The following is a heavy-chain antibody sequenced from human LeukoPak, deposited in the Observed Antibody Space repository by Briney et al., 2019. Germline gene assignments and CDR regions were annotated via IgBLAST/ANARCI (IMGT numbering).Heavy chain of an antibody. V-gene: IGHV4-39*07. J-gene: IGHJ5*02. Sequence: SETLSLTCTVSGGSISSSSYYWGWIRQPPGKGLEWIGSIYYSGSTYYNPSLKSRVTISVDTSKNQFSLKLSSVTAADTAVYYCARSSSSPPYNWFDPWGQGTLVTVSS. CDR2: IYYSGST. D-gene: IGHD6-6*01. CDR3: ARSSSSPPYNWFDP. CDR1: GGSISSSSYY.